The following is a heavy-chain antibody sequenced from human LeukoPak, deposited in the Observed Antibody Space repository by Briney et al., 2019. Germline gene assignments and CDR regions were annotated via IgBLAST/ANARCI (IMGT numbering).Heavy chain of an antibody. CDR2: INPNSGGT. CDR3: ARTKGAGAVAGTILSF. CDR1: GYTFTGYY. D-gene: IGHD6-19*01. Sequence: ASVTVSCTASGYTFTGYYMHWVRQAPGQGLEWMGWINPNSGGTNYAQKFQGRVTMTRDTSISTAYMELSRLRSDDTAVYYCARTKGAGAVAGTILSFWGQGTLVTVSS. J-gene: IGHJ4*02. V-gene: IGHV1-2*02.